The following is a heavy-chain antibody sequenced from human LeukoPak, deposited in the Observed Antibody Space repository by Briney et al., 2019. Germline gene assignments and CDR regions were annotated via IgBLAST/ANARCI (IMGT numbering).Heavy chain of an antibody. CDR1: GVNGRSVG. CDR2: INSDGSST. D-gene: IGHD3-16*01. V-gene: IGHV3-74*01. CDR3: ARGWGVDY. Sequence: SRGSRIRSWGASGVNGRSVGLEGGRNAPGKGLVWVSRINSDGSSTGYADSVEGRFTISRDNAKNTLYLQMNSLRAEDTAVYYCARGWGVDYWGQGTLVTVSS. J-gene: IGHJ4*01.